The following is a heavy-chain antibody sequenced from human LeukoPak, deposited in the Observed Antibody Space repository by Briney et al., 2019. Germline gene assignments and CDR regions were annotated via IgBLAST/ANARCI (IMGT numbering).Heavy chain of an antibody. V-gene: IGHV3-64*01. D-gene: IGHD3-9*01. Sequence: PGGSLRLSCAASGFTFSSYPVLWVRQAPGKGLECVSAIGDNGDSTYYANSVKGRFTISRDNSKNTLYLQMGSLSAEDTAVYYCASVYFVNNAFDIWGQGTMVTVSS. CDR3: ASVYFVNNAFDI. CDR1: GFTFSSYP. CDR2: IGDNGDST. J-gene: IGHJ3*02.